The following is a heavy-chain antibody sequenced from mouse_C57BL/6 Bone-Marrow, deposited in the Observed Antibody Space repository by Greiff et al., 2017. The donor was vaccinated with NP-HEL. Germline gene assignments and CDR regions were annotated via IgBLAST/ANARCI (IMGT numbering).Heavy chain of an antibody. Sequence: QVQLQQPGPELVKPGASVKISCKASGYAFSSSWMNWVKQRPGKGLEWIGRIYPGDGDTNYNGKFKGKATLTADKSSSTAYMQLSSLTSEDSAVYFCARAGVYYAMDYWGQVTSVTVSS. J-gene: IGHJ4*01. CDR1: GYAFSSSW. CDR3: ARAGVYYAMDY. CDR2: IYPGDGDT. V-gene: IGHV1-82*01.